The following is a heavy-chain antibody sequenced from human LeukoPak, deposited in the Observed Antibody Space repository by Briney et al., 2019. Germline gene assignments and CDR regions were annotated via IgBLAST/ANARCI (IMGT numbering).Heavy chain of an antibody. V-gene: IGHV3-23*01. CDR1: GFTFSSHG. Sequence: PGGSLRLSCAASGFTFSSHGMSWVRQAPGKGLEWVSTISGSGDNTYYADSVKGRFTISRDNSRNTLYLQMNSLRAEDTAVYCCAKVTYGSGTYGAFDYWGQGTLVTVSS. D-gene: IGHD3-10*01. J-gene: IGHJ4*02. CDR3: AKVTYGSGTYGAFDY. CDR2: ISGSGDNT.